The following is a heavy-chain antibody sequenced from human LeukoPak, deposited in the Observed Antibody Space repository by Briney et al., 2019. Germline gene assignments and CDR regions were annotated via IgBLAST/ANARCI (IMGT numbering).Heavy chain of an antibody. CDR3: ARDLAHIASTGTAFDY. CDR1: GFTFSSYG. CDR2: ITSNGGST. Sequence: PGGSLRLSCAASGFTFSSYGMHWVRQAPGKGLEFVSVITSNGGSTYYANSVKGRFTISRDNSKNTLYLQMGSLRAEDMAVYYCARDLAHIASTGTAFDYWGQGTLVTVSS. D-gene: IGHD6-13*01. J-gene: IGHJ4*02. V-gene: IGHV3-64*01.